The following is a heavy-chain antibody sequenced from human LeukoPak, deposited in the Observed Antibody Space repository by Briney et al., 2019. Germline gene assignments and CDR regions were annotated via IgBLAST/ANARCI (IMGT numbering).Heavy chain of an antibody. D-gene: IGHD3-10*01. V-gene: IGHV3-33*01. CDR3: ATMVRGKSLV. CDR1: GFTFSSYG. Sequence: GGSLRLSCAASGFTFSSYGMHWVRQAPGKGLEWVAVIWYDGSNKCYADSVEGRFTISRDNSKNTLYLQMNSLRAEDTAVYYCATMVRGKSLVWGQGTLVTVSS. CDR2: IWYDGSNK. J-gene: IGHJ4*02.